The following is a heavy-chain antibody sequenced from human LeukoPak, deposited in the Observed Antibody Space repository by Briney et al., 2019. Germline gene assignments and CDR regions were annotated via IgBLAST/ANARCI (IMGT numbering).Heavy chain of an antibody. CDR3: ARDGVVRGIVINGGIDY. D-gene: IGHD3-10*01. V-gene: IGHV3-30-3*01. Sequence: GRSLRLSCAASGFTFSSYAMHWVRQAPGKGLEWVAVISYDGSNKYYADSVKGRFTISRDNSKSTLYLQMNSLRAEDTAVYYCARDGVVRGIVINGGIDYWGQGTLVTVSS. J-gene: IGHJ4*02. CDR2: ISYDGSNK. CDR1: GFTFSSYA.